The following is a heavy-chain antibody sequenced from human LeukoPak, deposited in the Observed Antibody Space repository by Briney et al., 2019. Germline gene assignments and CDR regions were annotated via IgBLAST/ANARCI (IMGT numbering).Heavy chain of an antibody. CDR1: GFTFSSYA. CDR2: ISYAGSNK. CDR3: AKEVEAFDY. J-gene: IGHJ4*02. Sequence: TGGSLRLSCTASGFTFSSYAMHWVRQAPGKGLEWVAVISYAGSNKYYADSVKGRFTISRDNSKSTLFLQMNSLRAEDTAIYYCAKEVEAFDYWGQGTLVTVSP. V-gene: IGHV3-30-3*01.